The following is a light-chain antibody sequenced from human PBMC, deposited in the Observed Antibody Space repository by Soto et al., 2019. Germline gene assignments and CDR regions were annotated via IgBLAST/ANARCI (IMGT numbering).Light chain of an antibody. Sequence: SYELIQPPSVSVAPGKTARITCGGNNIGSKSVHWYQQKPGQAPVLVIYYDSDRPSGIPERFSGSNSGNTATLTISRVEAGDEADYYCQVWDSSSDLVVFGGGTKLTVL. CDR3: QVWDSSSDLVV. J-gene: IGLJ2*01. CDR2: YDS. V-gene: IGLV3-21*04. CDR1: NIGSKS.